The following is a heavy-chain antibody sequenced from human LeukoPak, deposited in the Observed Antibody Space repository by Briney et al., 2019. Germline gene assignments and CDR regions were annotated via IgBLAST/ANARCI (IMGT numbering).Heavy chain of an antibody. D-gene: IGHD6-19*01. J-gene: IGHJ4*02. Sequence: PSDTLSLTCAVSGGSISSGGYSWSWIRQPPGKGLEWIGYIYHSGSTYYNPSLKSRVTISVDRSKNQLSLKLSSVTAADTAVYYRAREGDGWYDYWGQGTLVTVSS. CDR1: GGSISSGGYS. CDR3: AREGDGWYDY. CDR2: IYHSGST. V-gene: IGHV4-30-2*01.